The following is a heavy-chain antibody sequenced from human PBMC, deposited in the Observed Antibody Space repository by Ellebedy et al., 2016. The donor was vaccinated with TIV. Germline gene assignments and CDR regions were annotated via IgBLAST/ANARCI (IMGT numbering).Heavy chain of an antibody. Sequence: GESLKISXATSGFTFSRYAMHWVRQAPGKGLEWVAVITYDESNKVYADSVKGRSTVSRDNAKNTLYLQVDSLRPEDTALYFCARAASWSYPFESWGQGTLVTVSS. V-gene: IGHV3-30-3*01. CDR3: ARAASWSYPFES. CDR2: ITYDESNK. CDR1: GFTFSRYA. D-gene: IGHD2-8*02. J-gene: IGHJ4*02.